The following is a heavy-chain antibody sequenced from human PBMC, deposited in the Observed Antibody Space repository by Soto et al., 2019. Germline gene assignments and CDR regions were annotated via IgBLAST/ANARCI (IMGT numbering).Heavy chain of an antibody. Sequence: SETLSLTCTVSGGSISSYYWSWIRQPPGKGLEWIGYIYYSGSTNYNPSLKSRVTISVDTSKNQFSLKLSSVTAADTAVYYCARGGYDFWSGLSENWFDPWGQGTLLSVS. V-gene: IGHV4-59*01. CDR2: IYYSGST. J-gene: IGHJ5*02. CDR1: GGSISSYY. CDR3: ARGGYDFWSGLSENWFDP. D-gene: IGHD3-3*01.